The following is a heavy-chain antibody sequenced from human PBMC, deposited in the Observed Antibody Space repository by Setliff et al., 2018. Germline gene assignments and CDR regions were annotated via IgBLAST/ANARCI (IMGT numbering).Heavy chain of an antibody. Sequence: SETLSLTCTVSGGSISSYYWAWIRQPPGKGLEWIGGIYNSGSTYDNPSLKSRVTISVDTSNNQFSLNLRSVTAADTAIYYCARHFRSSKVQFLEYLTDYYFDSWGQGTLVTVSS. CDR2: IYNSGST. D-gene: IGHD3-3*01. J-gene: IGHJ4*02. CDR1: GGSISSYY. V-gene: IGHV4-39*01. CDR3: ARHFRSSKVQFLEYLTDYYFDS.